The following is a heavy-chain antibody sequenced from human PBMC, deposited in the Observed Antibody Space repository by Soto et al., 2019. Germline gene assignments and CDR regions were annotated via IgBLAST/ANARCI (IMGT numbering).Heavy chain of an antibody. J-gene: IGHJ3*01. CDR3: AYSSGWYRHDV. V-gene: IGHV4-4*02. D-gene: IGHD6-19*01. CDR1: GDSISSPKW. Sequence: QVQLQESGPGLVKPSGTLYLTCAVSGDSISSPKWWTWLRQPPGKGLEWIGDLLHSGTTNYNPSLKSRVIFSVDKSHNQFSLSLTSVTAADTAMYYCAYSSGWYRHDVWGQGTSVTVSS. CDR2: LLHSGTT.